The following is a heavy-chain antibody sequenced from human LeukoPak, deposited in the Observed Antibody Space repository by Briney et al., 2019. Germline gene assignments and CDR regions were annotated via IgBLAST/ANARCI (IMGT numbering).Heavy chain of an antibody. J-gene: IGHJ3*02. CDR1: GFTFSTSW. D-gene: IGHD5-18*01. V-gene: IGHV3-21*01. Sequence: GGSLRLSCSASGFTFSTSWMTWVRQAPGKGLEWVSSISSSSSYIYYADSVKGRFTISRDNAKNSLYLQMNSLRAEDTAVYYCARARGYSYGSGAFDIWGQGTMVTVSS. CDR3: ARARGYSYGSGAFDI. CDR2: ISSSSSYI.